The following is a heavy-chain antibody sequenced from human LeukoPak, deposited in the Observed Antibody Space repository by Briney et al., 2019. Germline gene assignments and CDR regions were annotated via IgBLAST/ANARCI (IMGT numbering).Heavy chain of an antibody. CDR1: GGTFSSYA. D-gene: IGHD5-18*01. CDR3: ARAPPGYSYGHY. J-gene: IGHJ4*02. V-gene: IGHV1-69*04. Sequence: SVKVSCKASGGTFSSYAISWVRQAPGQGLEWMGRIIPIFVIANYAQKFQGRVTITADKSTSTAYMELSSLRSEDTAVYYCARAPPGYSYGHYWGQGTLVTVSS. CDR2: IIPIFVIA.